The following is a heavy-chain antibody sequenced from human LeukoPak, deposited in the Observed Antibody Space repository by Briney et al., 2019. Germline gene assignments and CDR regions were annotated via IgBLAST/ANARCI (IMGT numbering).Heavy chain of an antibody. V-gene: IGHV4-39*07. CDR2: INHSGST. D-gene: IGHD1-1*01. CDR3: XRGGNGDYDY. Sequence: SETLSLTCTVSGGSISSGGYYWSWIRQHPGKGLEWIGEINHSGSTNYNPSLKSRVTISVDTSKNQFSLKLSSVTAADTAVYYXXRGGNGDYDYWGQGTLVTVSS. J-gene: IGHJ4*02. CDR1: GGSISSGGYY.